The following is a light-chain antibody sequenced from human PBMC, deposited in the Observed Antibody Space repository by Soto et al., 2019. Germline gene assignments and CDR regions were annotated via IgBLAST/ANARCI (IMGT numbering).Light chain of an antibody. CDR1: QSGLYSSNNKNY. CDR3: QPYYCTPQY. J-gene: IGKJ1*01. CDR2: WAS. V-gene: IGKV4-1*01. Sequence: DIVMTQSPDSLAVSLGERATINCKSIQSGLYSSNNKNYLAWYQQKPGQPHKLLIYWASTRESGIPDRFSVSGPGTDFTLTITTLQAEDVVVAYGQPYYCTPQYVGHVTKVVIK.